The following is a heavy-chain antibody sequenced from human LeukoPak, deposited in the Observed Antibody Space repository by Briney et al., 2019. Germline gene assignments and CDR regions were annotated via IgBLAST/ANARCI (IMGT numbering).Heavy chain of an antibody. J-gene: IGHJ4*02. CDR3: AKDPYSGSYEY. Sequence: GGSLRLSCAASGFTLSNYAMGWVRQAPGKGLEWVSVISGSDGSTYYADSVKGRFTISRDNSKNTLYLQMNTLRAEDTAVYYCAKDPYSGSYEYWGQGTLVTVSS. V-gene: IGHV3-23*01. D-gene: IGHD1-26*01. CDR2: ISGSDGST. CDR1: GFTLSNYA.